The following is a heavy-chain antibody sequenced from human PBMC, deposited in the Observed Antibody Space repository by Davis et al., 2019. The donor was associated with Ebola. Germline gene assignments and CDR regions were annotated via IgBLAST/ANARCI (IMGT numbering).Heavy chain of an antibody. CDR1: GYTFTGYY. CDR2: INPNSGGT. CDR3: ARGRETYYYDSSGYYLLDY. V-gene: IGHV1-2*04. D-gene: IGHD3-22*01. J-gene: IGHJ4*02. Sequence: ASVKVSCKASGYTFTGYYMHWVRQAPGQGLEWMGWINPNSGGTNYAQKFQGWVTMTRDTSISTAYMELSRLRSDDTAVYYRARGRETYYYDSSGYYLLDYWGQGTLVTVSS.